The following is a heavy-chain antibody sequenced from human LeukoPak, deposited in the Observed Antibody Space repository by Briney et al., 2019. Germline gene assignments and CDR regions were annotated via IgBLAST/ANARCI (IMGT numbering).Heavy chain of an antibody. CDR1: GFTFSTYA. Sequence: GGSLRLSCAASGFTFSTYAMHWVRQAPGKGLDWVAFIFFDGSNKYYADSVKGRFTISRDDSKNTLYLQMDSLRPEDTAVYYCARDLGEWGRVDDWGQGTLVTVSS. CDR2: IFFDGSNK. D-gene: IGHD3-16*01. V-gene: IGHV3-30-3*01. J-gene: IGHJ4*02. CDR3: ARDLGEWGRVDD.